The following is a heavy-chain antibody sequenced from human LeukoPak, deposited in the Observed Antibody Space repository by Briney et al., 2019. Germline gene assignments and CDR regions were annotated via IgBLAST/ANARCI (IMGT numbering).Heavy chain of an antibody. CDR2: MSYSGRT. J-gene: IGHJ6*03. D-gene: IGHD4-17*01. CDR3: ARERTGDDDVNYYYYYYMDV. CDR1: GGSINSGGHY. V-gene: IGHV4-31*03. Sequence: SETLSLTCTVSGGSINSGGHYWTWMRQHPGKGLEWIGCMSYSGRTYYKSSLQSRVSISVDTSKNQFSLRLTSVTAADTAVYSCARERTGDDDVNYYYYYYMDVWGKGTTVTVSS.